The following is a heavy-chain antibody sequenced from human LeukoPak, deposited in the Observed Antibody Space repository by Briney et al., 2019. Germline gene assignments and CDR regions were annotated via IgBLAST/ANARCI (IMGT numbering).Heavy chain of an antibody. CDR1: GGSITNYY. CDR3: ARDLYGGNSESY. CDR2: IFYSGST. Sequence: SETLSLTCTVSGGSITNYYCSWIRQPPGKGLEWIGYIFYSGSTHYSPSLKSRVTISGDTSKNQFSLKLTSVTAADTAVYYCARDLYGGNSESYWGQGTLVTVSS. V-gene: IGHV4-59*01. D-gene: IGHD4-23*01. J-gene: IGHJ4*02.